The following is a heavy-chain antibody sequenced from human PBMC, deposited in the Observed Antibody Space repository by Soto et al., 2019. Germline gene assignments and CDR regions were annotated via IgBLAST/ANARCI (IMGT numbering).Heavy chain of an antibody. CDR1: GYSFTSHG. CDR3: ARMVLESNIDYYHYIDV. Sequence: QVQLVQSGAEVKKPGASVKVSCKASGYSFTSHGISWVRQAPGQGLEWMGWISANSGDTNYAQKLQGRVTVTTDTSTSTAYLELRSLRSEDTAVYYCARMVLESNIDYYHYIDVWGKGTTVTVSS. CDR2: ISANSGDT. V-gene: IGHV1-18*01. J-gene: IGHJ6*03. D-gene: IGHD3-10*01.